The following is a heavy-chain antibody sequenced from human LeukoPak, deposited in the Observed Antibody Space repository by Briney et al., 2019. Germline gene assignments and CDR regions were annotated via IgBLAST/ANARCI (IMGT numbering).Heavy chain of an antibody. J-gene: IGHJ4*02. CDR2: IYPGDSDT. D-gene: IGHD3-3*01. Sequence: ASVKVSCKASGYTFTSYWIGWVRQMPGKGLEWMGIIYPGDSDTRYSPSFQGQVTISADKSISTAYLQWSSPKASDTAMYYCARHSITIFGVCDYWGQGTLVTVSS. CDR3: ARHSITIFGVCDY. CDR1: GYTFTSYW. V-gene: IGHV5-51*01.